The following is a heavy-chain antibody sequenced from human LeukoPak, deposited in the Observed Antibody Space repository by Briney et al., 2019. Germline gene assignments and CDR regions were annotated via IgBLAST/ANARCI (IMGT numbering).Heavy chain of an antibody. CDR2: IKSDGSST. J-gene: IGHJ4*02. CDR3: VRESRTDYYGDF. Sequence: GGSLRLSCTASGFTFSSYWMHWVRQVPGKGLVGVSRIKSDGSSTTYADSVKGRFTMSRDNAWNTLYLQMNSLRVEDTAVYFCVRESRTDYYGDFWGQGTLVTVSS. CDR1: GFTFSSYW. V-gene: IGHV3-74*01. D-gene: IGHD3-10*01.